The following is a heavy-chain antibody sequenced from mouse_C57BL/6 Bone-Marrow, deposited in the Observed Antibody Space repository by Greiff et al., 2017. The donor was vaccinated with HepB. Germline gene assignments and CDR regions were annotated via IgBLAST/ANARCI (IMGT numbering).Heavy chain of an antibody. CDR3: ARRARITTVVGFDY. D-gene: IGHD1-1*01. J-gene: IGHJ2*01. CDR2: IYPRSGNT. Sequence: QVHVKQSGAELARPGASVKLSCKASGYTFTSYGISWVKQRTGQGLEWIGEIYPRSGNTYYNEKFKGKATLTADKSSSTAYMELRSLTSEDSAVYFCARRARITTVVGFDYWGQGTTLTVSS. V-gene: IGHV1-81*01. CDR1: GYTFTSYG.